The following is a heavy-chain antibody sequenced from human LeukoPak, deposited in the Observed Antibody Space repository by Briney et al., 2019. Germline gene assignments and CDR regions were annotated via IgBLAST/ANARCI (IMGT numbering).Heavy chain of an antibody. CDR1: GYTFTGYY. CDR3: ARDLYNFWRGIVSY. CDR2: INPNSGGT. Sequence: ASVKVSCKASGYTFTGYYIHWVRQAPGQGLEWMGWINPNSGGTNYAQNFQGRVTMTRDTSISTAYMELSRLRSDDTAVYYCARDLYNFWRGIVSYWGQGTLVTVSS. D-gene: IGHD3-3*01. V-gene: IGHV1-2*02. J-gene: IGHJ4*02.